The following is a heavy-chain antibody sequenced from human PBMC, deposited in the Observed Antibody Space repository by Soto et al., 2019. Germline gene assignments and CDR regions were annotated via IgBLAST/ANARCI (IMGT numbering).Heavy chain of an antibody. V-gene: IGHV2-5*02. CDR3: ARSIDDRDVQY. CDR2: IYWDDDK. Sequence: QITLKESGPTLVKPTQTLTLTCTFSGFSLSTSGVGVGWIRQPPGKALEWLTLIYWDDDKYYSPSLKSRLTITKDTSKNQVLLTMTNMDPVDTATYYCARSIDDRDVQYWGQGTLVTVSS. CDR1: GFSLSTSGVG. D-gene: IGHD3-16*01. J-gene: IGHJ1*01.